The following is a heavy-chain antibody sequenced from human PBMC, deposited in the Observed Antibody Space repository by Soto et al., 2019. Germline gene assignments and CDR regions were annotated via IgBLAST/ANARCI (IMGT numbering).Heavy chain of an antibody. CDR3: ARDLCETMGRYWFDP. J-gene: IGHJ5*01. CDR1: GYTFTSYY. CDR2: INPSGGST. V-gene: IGHV1-46*03. Sequence: ASVKVSCKASGYTFTSYYMHWVRQAPGQGLEWMGIINPSGGSTSYAQKFQGRVTMTRDTSTSTVYMELSSLRSEDTAVYYCARDLCETMGRYWFDPRAQRTLVTVSS. D-gene: IGHD3-10*01.